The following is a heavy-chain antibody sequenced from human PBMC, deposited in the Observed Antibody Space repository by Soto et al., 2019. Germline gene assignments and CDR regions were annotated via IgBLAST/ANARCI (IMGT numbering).Heavy chain of an antibody. V-gene: IGHV3-30*03. CDR2: ISYDGSNK. Sequence: PGGSLRLSCAASGFTFSSYGMHWVRQAPGKGLEWVAVISYDGSNKYYADSVKGRFTISRDNSKNTLYLQMNSLRAEDTAVYYCARGAETGNQPDPFDSWGQGTRVTVS. J-gene: IGHJ4*02. D-gene: IGHD3-9*01. CDR3: ARGAETGNQPDPFDS. CDR1: GFTFSSYG.